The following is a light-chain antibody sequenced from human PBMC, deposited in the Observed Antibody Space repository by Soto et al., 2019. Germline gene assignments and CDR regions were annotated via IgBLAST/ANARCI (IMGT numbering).Light chain of an antibody. V-gene: IGKV3-20*01. CDR1: QSVSSNY. CDR3: QQYGSSPTWT. CDR2: GAS. Sequence: EIVLTQSPGTLSLSPGERASLSCRASQSVSSNYLAWYQQKPGQAPRLLIYGASTRATGIPDRFSGSGSGTDFTLTISRLEPEDSAVYYCQQYGSSPTWTFGQGTKVDNK. J-gene: IGKJ1*01.